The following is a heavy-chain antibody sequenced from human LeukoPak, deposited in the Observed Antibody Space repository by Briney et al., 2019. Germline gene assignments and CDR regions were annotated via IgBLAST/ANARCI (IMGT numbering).Heavy chain of an antibody. V-gene: IGHV3-23*01. CDR1: GFTFSNYA. CDR3: AREEPGSDY. Sequence: PGGSLRLSCAASGFTFSNYAMSWVRQAPGKGLEWVSATIGSGYNTYYADSVKGRFAISRDSSKNTLYLQMNSLRAEDTAVYYCAREEPGSDYWGQGTLVTVSS. J-gene: IGHJ4*02. D-gene: IGHD1-14*01. CDR2: TIGSGYNT.